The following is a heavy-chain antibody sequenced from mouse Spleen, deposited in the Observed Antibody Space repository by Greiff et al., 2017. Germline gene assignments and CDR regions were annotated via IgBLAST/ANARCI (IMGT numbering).Heavy chain of an antibody. CDR3: ALTANGYYAMDY. J-gene: IGHJ4*01. D-gene: IGHD4-1*01. CDR1: GYTFTSYW. CDR2: IHPSDSDT. Sequence: VKLQQPGAELVKPGASVKVSCKASGYTFTSYWMHWVKQRPGQGLEWIGRIHPSDSDTNYNQKFKGKATLTVDKSSSTAYMQLSSLTSEDSAVYYCALTANGYYAMDYWGQGTSVTVSS. V-gene: IGHV1-74*04.